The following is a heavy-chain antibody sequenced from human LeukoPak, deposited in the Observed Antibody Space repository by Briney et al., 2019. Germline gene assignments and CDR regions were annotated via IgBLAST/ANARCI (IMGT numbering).Heavy chain of an antibody. V-gene: IGHV1-18*04. CDR1: GYTFTGYY. CDR3: ARAFGVVVPAAMRG. CDR2: ISAYNGNT. D-gene: IGHD2-2*01. J-gene: IGHJ4*02. Sequence: ASVKVSCKASGYTFTGYYMHWVRQAPGQGLEWMGWISAYNGNTNYAQKLQGRVTMTTDTSTSTAYMELRSLRSDDTAVYYCARAFGVVVPAAMRGWGQGTLVTVSS.